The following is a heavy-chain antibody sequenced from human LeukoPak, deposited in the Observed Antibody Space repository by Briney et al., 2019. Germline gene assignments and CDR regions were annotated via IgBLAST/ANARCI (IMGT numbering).Heavy chain of an antibody. D-gene: IGHD3-22*01. V-gene: IGHV4-30-2*01. CDR3: AQGYDSSGYFYFDY. CDR2: IYHSGST. CDR1: GGSISSGGYY. J-gene: IGHJ4*02. Sequence: SQTLSLTCTVSGGSISSGGYYWSWIRQPPGKGLEWIGYIYHSGSTYYNPSLKSRVTISVDRSKNQFSLKLSSVTAADTAVYYCAQGYDSSGYFYFDYWGQRTLVTVSS.